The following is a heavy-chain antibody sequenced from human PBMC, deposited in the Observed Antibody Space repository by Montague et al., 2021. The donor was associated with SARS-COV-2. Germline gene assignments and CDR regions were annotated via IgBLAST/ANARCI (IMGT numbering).Heavy chain of an antibody. CDR1: GDSITNTRYF. Sequence: SETLSLTCNVSGDSITNTRYFWGWICQPPGKALEWIGSIYHNGKTYYNPSLERRALLSIDTSKNQFSLRLSSVIASDTAVYYCAVELNYFFDYWGQGFLVSVPS. J-gene: IGHJ4*02. CDR3: AVELNYFFDY. V-gene: IGHV4-39*01. D-gene: IGHD1-7*01. CDR2: IYHNGKT.